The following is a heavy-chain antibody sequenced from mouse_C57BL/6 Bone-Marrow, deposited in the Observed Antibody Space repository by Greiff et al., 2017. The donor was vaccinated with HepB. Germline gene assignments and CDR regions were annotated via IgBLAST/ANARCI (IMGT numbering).Heavy chain of an antibody. V-gene: IGHV5-4*01. CDR1: GFTFSSYA. Sequence: EVKVVESGGGLVKPGGSLKLSCAASGFTFSSYAMSWVRQTPEKRLEWVATISDGGSYTYYPDNVKGRFTISRDNAKNNLYLQMSHLKSEDTAMYYCAREVYYYSKFAYWGQGTLVTVSA. CDR3: AREVYYYSKFAY. CDR2: ISDGGSYT. D-gene: IGHD2-5*01. J-gene: IGHJ3*01.